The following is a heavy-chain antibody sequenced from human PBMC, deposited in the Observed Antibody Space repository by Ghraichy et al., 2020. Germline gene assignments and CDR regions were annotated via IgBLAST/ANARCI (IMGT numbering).Heavy chain of an antibody. D-gene: IGHD5-18*01. Sequence: GGSLRLSCAASGFTVSSNYMSWVRQAPGKGLEWVSVIYSGGSTYYADSVKGRFTISRDNSKNTLYLQMNSLRAEDTAVYYCARSRGYSYGFPVLGMDVWGQGTTVTVSS. CDR2: IYSGGST. V-gene: IGHV3-53*01. CDR3: ARSRGYSYGFPVLGMDV. CDR1: GFTVSSNY. J-gene: IGHJ6*02.